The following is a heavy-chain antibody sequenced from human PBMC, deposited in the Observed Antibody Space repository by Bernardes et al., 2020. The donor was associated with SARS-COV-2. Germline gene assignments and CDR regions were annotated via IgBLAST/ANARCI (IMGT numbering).Heavy chain of an antibody. CDR2: ISSSSSTI. CDR1: GFTFSSYS. J-gene: IGHJ5*02. CDR3: AREGGIVVVPAAYDP. V-gene: IGHV3-48*04. D-gene: IGHD2-2*01. Sequence: GSLRLSCAASGFTFSSYSMNWVRQAPGKGLEWVSYISSSSSTIYYADSVKGRFTISRDNAKNSLYLQMNSLRAEDTAVYYCAREGGIVVVPAAYDPWGQGTLVTVSS.